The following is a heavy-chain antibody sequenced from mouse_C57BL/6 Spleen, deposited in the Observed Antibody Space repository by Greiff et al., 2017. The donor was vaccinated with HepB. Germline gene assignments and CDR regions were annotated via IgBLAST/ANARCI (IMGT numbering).Heavy chain of an antibody. J-gene: IGHJ2*01. CDR3: ARDYSKAYFDY. CDR1: GYSFTGYY. CDR2: INPSTGGT. Sequence: VQLQQSGPELVKPGASVKISCKASGYSFTGYYMNWVKQSPEKSLEWIGEINPSTGGTTYNQKFKAKATLTVDKSSSTAYMQLKSLTSEDSAVYYCARDYSKAYFDYWGQGTTLTVSS. D-gene: IGHD2-5*01. V-gene: IGHV1-42*01.